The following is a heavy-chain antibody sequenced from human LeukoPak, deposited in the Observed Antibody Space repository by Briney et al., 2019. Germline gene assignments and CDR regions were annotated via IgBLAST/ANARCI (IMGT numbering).Heavy chain of an antibody. Sequence: ASVKVSCKASGYTFTSYGTNWVRQAPGQGLEWMGWISVYNGNTKYAQKLQGRVTMTTDTSTSTAYMELRSLRSDDTAVYYCARVAAWEVETFYFDYWGQGTLVTVSS. CDR1: GYTFTSYG. D-gene: IGHD1-26*01. V-gene: IGHV1-18*01. CDR3: ARVAAWEVETFYFDY. CDR2: ISVYNGNT. J-gene: IGHJ4*02.